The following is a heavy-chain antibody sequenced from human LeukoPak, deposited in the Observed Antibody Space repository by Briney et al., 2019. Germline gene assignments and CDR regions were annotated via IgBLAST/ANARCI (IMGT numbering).Heavy chain of an antibody. J-gene: IGHJ4*02. CDR1: GFTFSDYY. CDR3: AREVAAAGALDY. CDR2: ISSSSSYT. D-gene: IGHD6-13*01. V-gene: IGHV3-11*06. Sequence: GGSLRLYCAASGFTFSDYYMSWIRQAPGKGLEWVSYISSSSSYTNYADSVKGRFTISRDNAKNSLYLQMNSLRAEDTAVYYCAREVAAAGALDYWGQGTLVTVSS.